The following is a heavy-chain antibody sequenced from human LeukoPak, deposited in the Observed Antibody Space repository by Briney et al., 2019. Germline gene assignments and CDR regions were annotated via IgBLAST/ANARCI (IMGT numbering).Heavy chain of an antibody. CDR2: IYYSGST. D-gene: IGHD1-26*01. V-gene: IGHV4-31*03. Sequence: SQTLSLTCTVSGGSISSGGYYWSWIRQHPGKGLEWIGFIYYSGSTYYNPSLKSRVTISVDTSKNQYSLKLSSVSAADTAVYYCAGGDKWVVLLSYWGQGTLVTVSS. CDR3: AGGDKWVVLLSY. CDR1: GGSISSGGYY. J-gene: IGHJ4*02.